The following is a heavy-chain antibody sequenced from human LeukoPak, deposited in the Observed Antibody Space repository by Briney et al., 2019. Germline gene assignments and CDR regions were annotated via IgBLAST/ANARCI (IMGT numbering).Heavy chain of an antibody. CDR2: ISGSGGST. Sequence: PGGSLRLSSAASGFTFSSYAMSWVRQAPGKGLEWVSAISGSGGSTYYADSVKGRFTISRDNSKNTLYLQMNSLRAEDTAVYYCAKQLGYCSGGSCYSGDYFDYWGQGTLVTVSS. D-gene: IGHD2-15*01. J-gene: IGHJ4*02. V-gene: IGHV3-23*01. CDR3: AKQLGYCSGGSCYSGDYFDY. CDR1: GFTFSSYA.